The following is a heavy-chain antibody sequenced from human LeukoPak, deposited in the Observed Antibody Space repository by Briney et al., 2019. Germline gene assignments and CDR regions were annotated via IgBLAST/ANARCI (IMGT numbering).Heavy chain of an antibody. V-gene: IGHV3-74*01. CDR1: GFTFSSCS. J-gene: IGHJ6*04. Sequence: GGSLRLSCAASGFTFSSCSMHWVRQAPGKGLVWVSRINSDGSSISYADSVKGRFTISRDNAKNSLYLQMNSLRAEDTAVYYCAELGITMIGGVWGKGTTVTISS. D-gene: IGHD3-10*02. CDR2: INSDGSSI. CDR3: AELGITMIGGV.